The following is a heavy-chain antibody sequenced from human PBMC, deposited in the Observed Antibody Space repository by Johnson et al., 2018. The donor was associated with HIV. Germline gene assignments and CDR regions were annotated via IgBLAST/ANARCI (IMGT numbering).Heavy chain of an antibody. CDR1: GFSVSSYY. CDR3: ATTYALRFGEYSVLGDAFDI. V-gene: IGHV3-66*01. D-gene: IGHD3-10*01. Sequence: VQVLESGGGLVQPGGSLRLSCAASGFSVSSYYMSWVRQAPGKGLEWVSVLFSGGSTYYADSVKGRFSISRDDSKNTLHLQMNSMKTEDTAVYYCATTYALRFGEYSVLGDAFDIWGQGTMVTVSS. J-gene: IGHJ3*02. CDR2: LFSGGST.